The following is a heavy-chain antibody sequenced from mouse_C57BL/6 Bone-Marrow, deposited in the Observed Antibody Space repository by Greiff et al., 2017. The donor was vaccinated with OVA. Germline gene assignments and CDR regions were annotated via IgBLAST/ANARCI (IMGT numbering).Heavy chain of an antibody. Sequence: DQLQQPGAELVRPGSSVKLSCKASGYTFTSYWMDWVKQRPGQGLEWIGNIYPSDSETHYNQKFKDKATLTVDKSSSTAYMQLSSLTSEDSAVYYCARGGLPNWFDVWGTGTTVTVSS. CDR3: ARGGLPNWFDV. CDR1: GYTFTSYW. V-gene: IGHV1-61*01. CDR2: IYPSDSET. J-gene: IGHJ1*03. D-gene: IGHD4-1*01.